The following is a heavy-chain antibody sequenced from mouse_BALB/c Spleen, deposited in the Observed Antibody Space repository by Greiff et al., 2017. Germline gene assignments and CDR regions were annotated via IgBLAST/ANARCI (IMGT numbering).Heavy chain of an antibody. V-gene: IGHV1S81*02. D-gene: IGHD2-14*01. CDR3: ARSDYRYGYWYFDV. CDR1: GYTFTSYW. CDR2: INPSNGRT. J-gene: IGHJ1*01. Sequence: QVQLQQPGAELVKPGASVKLSCKASGYTFTSYWMHWVKQRPGQGLEWIGEINPSNGRTNYNEKFKSKATLTVDKSSSTAYMQLSSLTSEDSAVYYCARSDYRYGYWYFDVWGAGTTVTVSS.